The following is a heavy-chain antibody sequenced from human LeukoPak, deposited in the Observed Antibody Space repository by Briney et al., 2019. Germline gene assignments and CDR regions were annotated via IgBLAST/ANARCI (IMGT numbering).Heavy chain of an antibody. J-gene: IGHJ4*02. CDR1: GGSVISGSYY. Sequence: KSSETLSLTCTVSGGSVISGSYYWSWIRQPPGKGLEWIGYIYYSGSTNYNPSLKSRVTISVDTSKNQFCLKLSSVTAADTAVYYCARWLDYWGQGTLVTVSS. CDR2: IYYSGST. CDR3: ARWLDY. V-gene: IGHV4-61*01.